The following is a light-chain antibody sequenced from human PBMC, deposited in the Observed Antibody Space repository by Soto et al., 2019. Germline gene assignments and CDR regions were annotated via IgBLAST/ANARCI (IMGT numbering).Light chain of an antibody. V-gene: IGLV2-14*01. CDR3: VSYASSAARV. CDR1: SSDVGGYNY. J-gene: IGLJ1*01. CDR2: EGS. Sequence: QSALTQPASVSGSPGQSITISCTGTSSDVGGYNYVSWYQQHPGKAPKLMIYEGSNRPSGVSNRCSGSNSGNTASLTLSGLQAEDEDDYYCVSYASSAARVFGPGTKLTVL.